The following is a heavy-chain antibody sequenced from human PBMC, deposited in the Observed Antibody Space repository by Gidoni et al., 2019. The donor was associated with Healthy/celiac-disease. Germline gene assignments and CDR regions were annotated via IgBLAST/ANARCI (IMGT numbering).Heavy chain of an antibody. CDR1: GFTFSSYA. CDR2: ISYDGSNK. J-gene: IGHJ4*02. Sequence: QVQLVESGGGVVQPGRSLRLSCAASGFTFSSYAMHWVRQAPGKGLEWVAVISYDGSNKYYADSVKGRFTISRDNSKNTLYLQMNSLRAEDTAVYYCARDTYKEQQLALCYWGQGTLVTVSS. CDR3: ARDTYKEQQLALCY. V-gene: IGHV3-30-3*01. D-gene: IGHD6-13*01.